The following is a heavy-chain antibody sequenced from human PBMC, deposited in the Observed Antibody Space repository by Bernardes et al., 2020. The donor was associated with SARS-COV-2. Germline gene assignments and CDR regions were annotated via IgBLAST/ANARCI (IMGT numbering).Heavy chain of an antibody. CDR3: AKDHGYDILTSHFDY. CDR1: GFTFDDYA. D-gene: IGHD3-9*01. J-gene: IGHJ4*02. CDR2: ISWNIGSI. Sequence: GGSLRLSCAASGFTFDDYAMHWVRQAPGKGLEWVSGISWNIGSIGYADSVKGRFTISRDNAKNSLYLQMNSLRAEDTALYYCAKDHGYDILTSHFDYWGQGTLVTVSS. V-gene: IGHV3-9*01.